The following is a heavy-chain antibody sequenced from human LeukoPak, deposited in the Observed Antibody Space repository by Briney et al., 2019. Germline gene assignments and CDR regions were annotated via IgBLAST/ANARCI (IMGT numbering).Heavy chain of an antibody. V-gene: IGHV3-74*01. CDR3: ARARPVGANWFDP. D-gene: IGHD3-16*01. J-gene: IGHJ5*02. CDR1: GFTFSSYW. Sequence: GGSLRLSCAASGFTFSSYWMHWVRQAPGKGLVWVSRINSDGSSTSYADSVKGRFTISRDNAKNTLYLQMNSLRAEDTAVYYCARARPVGANWFDPWGQGTLVTVSS. CDR2: INSDGSST.